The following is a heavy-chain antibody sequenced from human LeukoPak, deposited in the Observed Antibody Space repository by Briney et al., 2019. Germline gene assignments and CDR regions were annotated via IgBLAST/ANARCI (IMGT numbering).Heavy chain of an antibody. V-gene: IGHV4-59*01. D-gene: IGHD3-22*01. J-gene: IGHJ4*02. Sequence: SETLSLTFTFSGGSISSYYWSWIRQPPGKVLERIGYIYYCGSTNYNSSFTIRVTLSIDTYKNQFSLRLSAVTAADTAVYYCARVTGYMIEDQFDYWGQGTLVTVSS. CDR1: GGSISSYY. CDR2: IYYCGST. CDR3: ARVTGYMIEDQFDY.